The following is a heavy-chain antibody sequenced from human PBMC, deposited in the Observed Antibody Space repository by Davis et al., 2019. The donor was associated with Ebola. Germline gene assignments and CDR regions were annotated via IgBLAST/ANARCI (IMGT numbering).Heavy chain of an antibody. CDR3: AREISVAYFDY. CDR1: GFTFSSYA. V-gene: IGHV3-23*01. Sequence: GESLKISCAASGFTFSSYAMSWVRQAPGKGLEWVSAISGSGGSTYYADSVKGRFTISRDNSKNTLYLQMNSLRAEDTAVYYCAREISVAYFDYWGQGTLVTVSS. CDR2: ISGSGGST. D-gene: IGHD6-19*01. J-gene: IGHJ4*02.